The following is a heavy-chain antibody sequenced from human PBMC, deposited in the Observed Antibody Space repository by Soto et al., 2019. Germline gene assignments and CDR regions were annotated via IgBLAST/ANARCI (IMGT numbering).Heavy chain of an antibody. Sequence: QVQLVESGGGVVQPGRSLRLSCTASGFSLSTYGMHWVRQAPGKGLEWVAVIWNDGSDKYHADSVKGRFTVSRDNSKXTIXXQXDSLRVEDTAVYYCARALGTGTGYYVLPLYYYGLDVWGQGTTVTVSS. CDR3: ARALGTGTGYYVLPLYYYGLDV. CDR1: GFSLSTYG. D-gene: IGHD3-9*01. J-gene: IGHJ6*02. V-gene: IGHV3-33*01. CDR2: IWNDGSDK.